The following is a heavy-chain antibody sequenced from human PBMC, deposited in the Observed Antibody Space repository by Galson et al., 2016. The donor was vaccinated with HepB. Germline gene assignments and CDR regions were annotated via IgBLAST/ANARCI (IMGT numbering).Heavy chain of an antibody. V-gene: IGHV3-30*18. J-gene: IGHJ2*01. Sequence: SLRLSCAASGFIFRSYGMHWVRQAPGKGLEWLAVKSYDGSNEYYAASLKGRITISRDNSNNTLYLQINGLRAEDTAVYFCAKGSAEAGTFDLWAVAPWSLSPQ. CDR3: AKGSAEAGTFDL. CDR1: GFIFRSYG. CDR2: KSYDGSNE. D-gene: IGHD6-13*01.